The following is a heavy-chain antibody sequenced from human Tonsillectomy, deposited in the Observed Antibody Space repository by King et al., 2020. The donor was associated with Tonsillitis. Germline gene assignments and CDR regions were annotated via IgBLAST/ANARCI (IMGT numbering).Heavy chain of an antibody. CDR2: INHSGST. D-gene: IGHD3-22*01. J-gene: IGHJ4*02. Sequence: VQLQQWGAGLLKPSETLSLTCAVYGGSFSGYYWSWIRHPPGKGLEGIGEINHSGSTNYNPSLKSRVTISVDTSKNQFSLKLSSVTAADTAVYYCARSGYYLYTVDYWGQGTLVTVSS. CDR1: GGSFSGYY. CDR3: ARSGYYLYTVDY. V-gene: IGHV4-34*01.